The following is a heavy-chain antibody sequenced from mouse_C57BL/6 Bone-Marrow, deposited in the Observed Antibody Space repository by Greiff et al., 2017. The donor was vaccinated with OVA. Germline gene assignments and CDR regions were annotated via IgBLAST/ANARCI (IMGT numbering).Heavy chain of an antibody. J-gene: IGHJ2*01. V-gene: IGHV1-69*01. Sequence: QVQLQQPGAELVMPGASVKLSCKASGYTFTSYWMHWVKQRPGQGLEWIGEIDPSDSYTNYNQKFKGKSTLTVDKSSSTAYMQLSSLTSEDSAVYYCASEGYYGSSYYFDYWGQGTTLTVSS. CDR1: GYTFTSYW. CDR3: ASEGYYGSSYYFDY. D-gene: IGHD1-1*01. CDR2: IDPSDSYT.